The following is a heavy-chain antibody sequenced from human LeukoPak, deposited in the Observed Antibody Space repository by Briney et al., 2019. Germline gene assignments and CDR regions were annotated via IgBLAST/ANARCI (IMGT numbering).Heavy chain of an antibody. V-gene: IGHV3-23*01. Sequence: GGSLRLSCAASGFTFSSYAMSWVRQAPGKGLEWVSDISGSADSTYYADSVKGRFTISRDNSKNTLYLQMNSLRAEDTAVYCCAKDHDNYYVSSGYTPFDYWGQGTLVTVSS. CDR3: AKDHDNYYVSSGYTPFDY. CDR2: ISGSADST. J-gene: IGHJ4*02. D-gene: IGHD3-22*01. CDR1: GFTFSSYA.